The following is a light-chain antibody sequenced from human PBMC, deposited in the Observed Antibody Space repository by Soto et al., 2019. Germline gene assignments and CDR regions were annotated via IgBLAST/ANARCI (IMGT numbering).Light chain of an antibody. Sequence: QSVVTQPPPVSGAPGQRVTISCNGSSSNIGAGYDVHWYQQLPGTAPKLLIYGNNNRPSGVPDRFSGSKSGTSASLAITGLQAQDEADYHCQSSDSSLSGPVFGGGTKLTVL. CDR2: GNN. V-gene: IGLV1-40*01. CDR3: QSSDSSLSGPV. CDR1: SSNIGAGYD. J-gene: IGLJ2*01.